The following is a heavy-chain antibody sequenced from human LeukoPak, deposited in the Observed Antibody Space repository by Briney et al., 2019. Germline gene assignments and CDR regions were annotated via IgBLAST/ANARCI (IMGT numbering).Heavy chain of an antibody. D-gene: IGHD1-26*01. CDR1: GYTFTSYG. V-gene: IGHV1-18*01. CDR3: ARSGSYYAGMDV. J-gene: IGHJ6*02. Sequence: ASVKVSCMASGYTFTSYGISWVRQAPGHGLEWVGWISAYNGNTNYAQNLQGRVTMTTDTSTSTAYMELRSLRSDDTAVYYCARSGSYYAGMDVWGQGTTVTVSS. CDR2: ISAYNGNT.